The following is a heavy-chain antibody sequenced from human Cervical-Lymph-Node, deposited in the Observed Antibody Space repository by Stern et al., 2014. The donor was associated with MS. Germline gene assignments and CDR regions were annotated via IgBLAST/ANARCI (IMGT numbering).Heavy chain of an antibody. J-gene: IGHJ4*01. V-gene: IGHV1-2*02. CDR3: ARGSGTAYDLRGDY. CDR2: INPNSCGT. D-gene: IGHD3-3*01. CDR1: GYIFTDYY. Sequence: VQLVESGAEARAPGASMKVSCKASGYIFTDYYLHWVRQAPGQGLAWLGWINPNSCGTNYAQNFQGRVTMTRDTSISTAYMELRWLGSADTAVYYCARGSGTAYDLRGDYWGQGTLVTVSS.